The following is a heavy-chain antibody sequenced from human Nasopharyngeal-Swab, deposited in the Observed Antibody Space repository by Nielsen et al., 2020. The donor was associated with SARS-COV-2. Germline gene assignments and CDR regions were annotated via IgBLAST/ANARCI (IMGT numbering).Heavy chain of an antibody. CDR2: INDYENRL. V-gene: IGHV3-64D*06. J-gene: IGHJ3*02. D-gene: IGHD3-16*01. Sequence: GESLKISCSASGFTFSIYAMHWVRQAPGKGLEYVSTINDYENRLYYADSVKGRFAISRDNSKNTLYLQMSSLRAEDTAVYWCVKDLRGKYAFDIWGQGTMVTVSS. CDR3: VKDLRGKYAFDI. CDR1: GFTFSIYA.